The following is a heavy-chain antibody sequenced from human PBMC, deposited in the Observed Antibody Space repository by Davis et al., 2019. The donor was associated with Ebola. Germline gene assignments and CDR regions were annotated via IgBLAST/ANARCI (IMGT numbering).Heavy chain of an antibody. D-gene: IGHD2-2*01. V-gene: IGHV3-9*01. CDR1: GFTFDDFD. CDR2: IRWNSGAM. CDR3: AKRPDVVLPEVSFYYYGMDV. J-gene: IGHJ6*04. Sequence: GGSLRLSCAASGFTFDDFDMHWVRQVPGKGLEWVSGIRWNSGAMAYADSVKGRFTISRDNAKNAVYLQMSSLRAEDTATYYCAKRPDVVLPEVSFYYYGMDVWGKGTTVTVSS.